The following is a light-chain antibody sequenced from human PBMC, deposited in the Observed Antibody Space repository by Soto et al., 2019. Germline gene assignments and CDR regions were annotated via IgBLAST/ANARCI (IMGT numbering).Light chain of an antibody. V-gene: IGKV3-20*01. J-gene: IGKJ5*01. Sequence: XXGXXSTXSCRASQSVSSNLAWYQQKPGQAPRLLIYGASSRATGIPDRFSGSGSGTDFTLTISRLGPEDFAVYYCQQYGSSPPITFGQGTRLEIK. CDR2: GAS. CDR3: QQYGSSPPIT. CDR1: QSVSSN.